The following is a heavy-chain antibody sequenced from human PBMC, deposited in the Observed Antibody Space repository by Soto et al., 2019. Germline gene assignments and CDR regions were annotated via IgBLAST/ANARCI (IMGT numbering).Heavy chain of an antibody. Sequence: QVQLVEAGGGVVQPGRSLRLSCAASGFKFSSYGMHWVRQAPGKGLEWVAVISYEGSNKQYADSVKGRFTISRDNSKNTLHLQMNSLRVEDTAVYYCAKQMDGPVAFDYWGQGTLVTVSS. CDR2: ISYEGSNK. V-gene: IGHV3-30*18. CDR1: GFKFSSYG. CDR3: AKQMDGPVAFDY. J-gene: IGHJ4*02. D-gene: IGHD2-15*01.